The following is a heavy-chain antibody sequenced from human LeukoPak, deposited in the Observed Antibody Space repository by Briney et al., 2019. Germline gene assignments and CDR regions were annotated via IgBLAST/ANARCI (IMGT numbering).Heavy chain of an antibody. CDR1: GFTFSSYG. V-gene: IGHV3-30*18. CDR2: ISYDGSNK. CDR3: ANKRPYYYDNSGYSGTY. D-gene: IGHD3-22*01. Sequence: GGSLRLSCAASGFTFSSYGMHWVRQAPGKGLEWVAVISYDGSNKYYADSVKGRFTISRDNSKNTLNLQMSSLRAEDTAVYYCANKRPYYYDNSGYSGTYWGQGTLVTVSS. J-gene: IGHJ4*02.